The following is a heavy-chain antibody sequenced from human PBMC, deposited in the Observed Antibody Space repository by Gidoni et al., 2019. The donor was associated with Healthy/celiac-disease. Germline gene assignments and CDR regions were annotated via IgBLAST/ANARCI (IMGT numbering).Heavy chain of an antibody. CDR3: ARGRCSSTSCYLRNYYYYYYMDV. D-gene: IGHD2-2*01. J-gene: IGHJ6*03. CDR2: INHSGST. V-gene: IGHV4-34*01. CDR1: GGSFSGYY. Sequence: QVQLQQWGAGLLKPSETLSLTCAVYGGSFSGYYWSWIRQPPGKGLEWIGEINHSGSTNYNPYLKSRVTISVDTSKNQFSLKLSSVTAADTAVYYWARGRCSSTSCYLRNYYYYYYMDVWGKGTTVTVSS.